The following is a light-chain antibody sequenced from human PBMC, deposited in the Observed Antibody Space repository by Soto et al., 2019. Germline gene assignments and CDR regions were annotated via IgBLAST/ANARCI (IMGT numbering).Light chain of an antibody. J-gene: IGKJ4*01. CDR1: QSVSSN. Sequence: SVSPGERATLPCRASQSVSSNLAWYQQKPGQAPRLLIYGASTRATGIPARFSGSGSGTEFTLTISSLQSEDFAVYYCQQYNNWPLFGGGTKV. CDR3: QQYNNWPL. V-gene: IGKV3-15*01. CDR2: GAS.